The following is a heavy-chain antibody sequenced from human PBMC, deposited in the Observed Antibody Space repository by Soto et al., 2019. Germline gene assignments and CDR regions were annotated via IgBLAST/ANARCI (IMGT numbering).Heavy chain of an antibody. Sequence: QVQLQESGPGLVKPSQTLSLTCTVSGGSISSGGYYWSWIRQHPGKGLEWIGYIYYSGSTYYNPSLMSRVTISVDTSKNQFSLKLSSVTAADTAVYYCARGLHDYIWGSYRYTIYYFDYWGQGTLVTVSS. J-gene: IGHJ4*02. V-gene: IGHV4-31*03. CDR3: ARGLHDYIWGSYRYTIYYFDY. D-gene: IGHD3-16*02. CDR1: GGSISSGGYY. CDR2: IYYSGST.